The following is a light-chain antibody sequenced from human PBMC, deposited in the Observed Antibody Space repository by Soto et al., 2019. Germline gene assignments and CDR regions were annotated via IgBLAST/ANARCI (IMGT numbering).Light chain of an antibody. J-gene: IGLJ2*01. CDR2: DVS. V-gene: IGLV2-14*01. Sequence: QSALTQPASVSGSPGQSITISCTGTSSDFGGYNYVSWYQQHPGKAPKLMIYDVSNRPSGVSNRFSGSKSGNTASLTISGLQAEEEDDYYCSSYTSSSTRVFGGGTQLTVL. CDR1: SSDFGGYNY. CDR3: SSYTSSSTRV.